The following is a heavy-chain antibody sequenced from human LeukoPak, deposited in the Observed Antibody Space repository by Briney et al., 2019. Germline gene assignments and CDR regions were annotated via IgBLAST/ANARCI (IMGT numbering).Heavy chain of an antibody. V-gene: IGHV4-39*07. Sequence: SETLSLTCTVSSDSISSSTYYWGWIRQPPGKGLEWIGSIYYSGSSYYKTSLKSRVTISVDTSKNQFSLKLSSVTAADTAVYYCARGTAAGKCWFDPRGREPWSPSPQ. CDR2: IYYSGSS. J-gene: IGHJ5*02. CDR1: SDSISSSTYY. D-gene: IGHD6-13*01. CDR3: ARGTAAGKCWFDP.